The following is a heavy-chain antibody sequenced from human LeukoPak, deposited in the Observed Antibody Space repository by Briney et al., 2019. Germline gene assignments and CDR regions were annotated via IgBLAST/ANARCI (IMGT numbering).Heavy chain of an antibody. CDR2: ISWNSGSI. Sequence: GGSLRLSCAASGFTFDDYAMHWVRQAPGKGLEWVSGISWNSGSIGYADSVKGRFTISRGNAKNSLYLQMNSLRAEDTAVYYCAREGNGYYDYWGQGTLVTVSS. V-gene: IGHV3-9*01. J-gene: IGHJ4*02. D-gene: IGHD3-22*01. CDR3: AREGNGYYDY. CDR1: GFTFDDYA.